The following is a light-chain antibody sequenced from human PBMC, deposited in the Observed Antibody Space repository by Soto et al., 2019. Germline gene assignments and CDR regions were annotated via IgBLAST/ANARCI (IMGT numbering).Light chain of an antibody. J-gene: IGLJ3*02. V-gene: IGLV2-14*01. Sequence: QSALTQPASVSGYAGQSITISCSGTMRDVGAYNLVSWYQQHPGTAPKLISYEVRNRPSGISSRFSGSRSGNTASLTISGLQSEDEGDYYCSAYTARSTLVFGGGTKVTVL. CDR3: SAYTARSTLV. CDR2: EVR. CDR1: MRDVGAYNL.